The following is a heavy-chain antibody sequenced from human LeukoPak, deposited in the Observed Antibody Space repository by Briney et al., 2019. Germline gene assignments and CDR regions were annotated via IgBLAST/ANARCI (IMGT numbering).Heavy chain of an antibody. Sequence: GGSLRLSCAASGFTFSSYWMSWVRQAPGKGLEWVANIKQDGSEKYYADSVKGRFTISRDNAKNSLYLQMNSLRAEDTAVYYCARDRVVGATIAFDIWGQGTMVTVSS. CDR1: GFTFSSYW. CDR3: ARDRVVGATIAFDI. D-gene: IGHD1-26*01. J-gene: IGHJ3*02. V-gene: IGHV3-7*01. CDR2: IKQDGSEK.